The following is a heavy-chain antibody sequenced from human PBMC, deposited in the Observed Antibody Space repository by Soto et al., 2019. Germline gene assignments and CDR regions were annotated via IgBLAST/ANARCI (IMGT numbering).Heavy chain of an antibody. V-gene: IGHV1-69*13. D-gene: IGHD3-22*01. CDR1: GGTFSSYA. CDR3: ARGQSAGYYYADFDY. CDR2: IIPIFGTA. Sequence: ASVKVSCKASGGTFSSYAISWVRQAPGQGLEWMGGIIPIFGTANYAQKFQGRVTITADESTSTAYMELSSLRSEDTAVYYCARGQSAGYYYADFDYWGQGTLVTVSS. J-gene: IGHJ4*02.